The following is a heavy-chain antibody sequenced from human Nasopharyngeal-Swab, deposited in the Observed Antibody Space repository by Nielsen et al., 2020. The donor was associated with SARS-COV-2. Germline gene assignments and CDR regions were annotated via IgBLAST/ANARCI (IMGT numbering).Heavy chain of an antibody. CDR1: GGSISSYY. CDR3: ATSINCNQDAFDI. Sequence: SETLSLTCTVSGGSISSYYWSWIRQPPGKGLEWIGYIYYAGSTSYNPSLKSRVSISADTSENQFSLTLSSVTAVDTAVYYCATSINCNQDAFDIWGVGTMVTVSS. V-gene: IGHV4-59*01. D-gene: IGHD1-14*01. CDR2: IYYAGST. J-gene: IGHJ3*02.